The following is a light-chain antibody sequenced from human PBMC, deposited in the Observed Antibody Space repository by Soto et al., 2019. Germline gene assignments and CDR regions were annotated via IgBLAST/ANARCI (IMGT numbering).Light chain of an antibody. V-gene: IGKV3-15*01. CDR2: GAS. Sequence: EIVMTQSPATLSVSPGERATLSCRASQSVSSSYLAWYQQKPGQAPRLLIYGASTRATGIPARFSGSGSRTEFTLTISRLQSEDFAVYYCQQHNNWPLTFGGGTKVEIK. CDR3: QQHNNWPLT. J-gene: IGKJ4*01. CDR1: QSVSSSY.